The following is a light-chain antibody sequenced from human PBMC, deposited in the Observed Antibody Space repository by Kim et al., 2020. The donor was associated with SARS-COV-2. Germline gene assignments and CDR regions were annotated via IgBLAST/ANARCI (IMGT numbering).Light chain of an antibody. CDR3: QQLDTSPFT. J-gene: IGKJ3*01. Sequence: ASVGDRVTVSCRATQGIRNYLAWYQQKPGKAPKLLIYGASTMQSGVPSRFSGSGSGSEFTLTITSLQPEDFATYYCQQLDTSPFTFGPGTKVDIK. V-gene: IGKV1-9*01. CDR1: QGIRNY. CDR2: GAS.